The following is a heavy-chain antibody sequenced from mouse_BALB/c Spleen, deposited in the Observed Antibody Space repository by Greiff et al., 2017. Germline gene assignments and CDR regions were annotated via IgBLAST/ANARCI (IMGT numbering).Heavy chain of an antibody. CDR1: GYTFTSYW. J-gene: IGHJ2*01. CDR3: ARSWGGDY. Sequence: VQLQQSGAELVKPGASVKLSCKTSGYTFTSYWIQWVKQRPGQGLGWIGEIFPGTGTTYYNEKFKGKATLTIDTSSSTAYMQLSSLTSEDSAVYFCARSWGGDYWGQGTTLTVSS. D-gene: IGHD1-1*02. V-gene: IGHV1S132*01. CDR2: IFPGTGTT.